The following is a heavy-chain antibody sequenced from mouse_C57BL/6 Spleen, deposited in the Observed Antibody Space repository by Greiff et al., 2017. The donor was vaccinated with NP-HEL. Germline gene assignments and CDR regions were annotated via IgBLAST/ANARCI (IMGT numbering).Heavy chain of an antibody. D-gene: IGHD1-1*01. V-gene: IGHV1-64*01. J-gene: IGHJ2*01. CDR1: GYTFTSYW. CDR2: IHPNSGST. CDR3: ARLDYYGSSYYLDY. Sequence: VQLQQSGAELVKPGASVKLSCKASGYTFTSYWMHWVKQRPGQGLEWIGMIHPNSGSTNYNEKFKSKATLTVDKSSSTAYMQLSSLTSEDSAVYYCARLDYYGSSYYLDYWGQGTTLTVSS.